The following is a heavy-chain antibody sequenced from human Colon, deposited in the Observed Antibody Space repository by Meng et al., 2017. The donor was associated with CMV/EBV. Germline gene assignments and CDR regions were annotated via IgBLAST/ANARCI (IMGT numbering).Heavy chain of an antibody. J-gene: IGHJ4*02. CDR2: IYYSGST. CDR3: ATAKRGTFDY. V-gene: IGHV4-61*01. Sequence: SETLSLTCTVSGGSISSSSYYWSWIRQPPGKGLEWLGYIYYSGSTNYNPSLKSRVSISVDTSKRQFSLKLSSVTAADTAVYYCATAKRGTFDYWGPGTLVTVSS. D-gene: IGHD3-16*01. CDR1: GGSISSSSYY.